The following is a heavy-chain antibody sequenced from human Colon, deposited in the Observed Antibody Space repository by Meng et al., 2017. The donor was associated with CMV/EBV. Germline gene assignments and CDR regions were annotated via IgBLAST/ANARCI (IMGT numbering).Heavy chain of an antibody. V-gene: IGHV3-30*02. CDR3: AKDWHWGTPYYGRNV. D-gene: IGHD7-27*01. CDR1: GFIFSGYG. CDR2: IWSDGSDK. J-gene: IGHJ6*02. Sequence: GESLKISWGASGFIFSGYGMHWVRQTPGKGLEWVSFIWSDGSDKYYADSVKGRFTISRDNSENTLYLQMDSLRAEDTAVYYLAKDWHWGTPYYGRNVWGQGTTVTVSS.